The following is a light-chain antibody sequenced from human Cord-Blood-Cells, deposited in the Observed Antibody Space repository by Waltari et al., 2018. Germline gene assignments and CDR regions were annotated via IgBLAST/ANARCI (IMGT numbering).Light chain of an antibody. CDR1: SSDGGRYYL. Sequence: QSALTQPASVSGSPGQSLTISCTGTSSDGGRYYLVSWYQQHPGKAPKRMIYEVSKLPSGVSNLFSGSKSGNTASLTISGLQAEDEADYYCCSYAGSSTYVFGTGTKVTVL. CDR2: EVS. CDR3: CSYAGSSTYV. V-gene: IGLV2-23*02. J-gene: IGLJ1*01.